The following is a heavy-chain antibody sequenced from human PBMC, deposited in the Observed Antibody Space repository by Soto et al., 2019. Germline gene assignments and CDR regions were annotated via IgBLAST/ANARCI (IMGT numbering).Heavy chain of an antibody. Sequence: ASVKVSCKASGYTFTRFGISWVRQAPGQGLEWMGWISAFNGATNYAQKFLDRITMTTDIPTSTAYMELRSLRSGDTAVYYCVRFGGAAAGPGDYWGQGTLVTVSS. CDR3: VRFGGAAAGPGDY. V-gene: IGHV1-18*01. D-gene: IGHD6-13*01. CDR2: ISAFNGAT. J-gene: IGHJ4*02. CDR1: GYTFTRFG.